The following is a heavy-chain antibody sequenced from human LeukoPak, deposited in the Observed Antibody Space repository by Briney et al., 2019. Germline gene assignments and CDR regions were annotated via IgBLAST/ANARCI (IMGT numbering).Heavy chain of an antibody. J-gene: IGHJ3*02. D-gene: IGHD1-7*01. Sequence: GASVKVSCKASAYTFTGYYMHWVRQAPGQGLEWMGWINPNSGGTNYAQKFQGRVTMTRDTSISTAYMELSRLRSDDTTVYYCARNLFRNDAFDIWGQGTMVTVSS. CDR3: ARNLFRNDAFDI. CDR1: AYTFTGYY. V-gene: IGHV1-2*02. CDR2: INPNSGGT.